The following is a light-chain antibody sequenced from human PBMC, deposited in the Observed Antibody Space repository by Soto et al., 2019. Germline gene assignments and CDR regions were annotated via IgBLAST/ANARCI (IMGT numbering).Light chain of an antibody. V-gene: IGKV1-5*01. J-gene: IGKJ2*01. Sequence: DIQMTQSPSTLPAFVGDTVTMTCRSSRKWLAWYQKKPEKAPKLLIYDVSNLERGFPPRFSGSTSGTESTLTTTGLQHVDLGTYYYQHSTAFTFGQGTKVEIK. CDR2: DVS. CDR3: QHSTAFT. CDR1: RKW.